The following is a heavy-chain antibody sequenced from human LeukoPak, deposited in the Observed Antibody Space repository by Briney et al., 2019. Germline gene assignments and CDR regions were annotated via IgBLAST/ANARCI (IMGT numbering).Heavy chain of an antibody. D-gene: IGHD3-16*02. CDR2: IDHSGST. V-gene: IGHV4-38-2*02. CDR1: GYSINSGYY. J-gene: IGHJ3*02. Sequence: SETLSLTCTVSGYSINSGYYWGWIRQPPGKGLEWIGSIDHSGSTYYNPSLKSRVTISVDTSKNQFSLKLSSVTAADTAVYYCAREGAVGVITLDDAFDIWGQGTMVTVSS. CDR3: AREGAVGVITLDDAFDI.